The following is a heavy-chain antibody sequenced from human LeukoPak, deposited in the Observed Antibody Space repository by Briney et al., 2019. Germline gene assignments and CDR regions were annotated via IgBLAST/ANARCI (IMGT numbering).Heavy chain of an antibody. CDR3: ARAGWFRSSPHINYYYYMDV. V-gene: IGHV1-69*06. J-gene: IGHJ6*03. CDR2: IIPIFGTA. CDR1: GGTFSSYA. Sequence: GSSVKVSCKASGGTFSSYAISWVRQAPGQGLEWMGGIIPIFGTANYAQKFQGRVTITADKSTSTAYMELSSLRSEDTAVYYCARAGWFRSSPHINYYYYMDVWGKGTTVTVSS. D-gene: IGHD6-13*01.